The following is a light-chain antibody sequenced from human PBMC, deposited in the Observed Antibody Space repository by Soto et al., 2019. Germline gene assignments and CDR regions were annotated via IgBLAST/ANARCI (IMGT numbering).Light chain of an antibody. CDR3: GTWDSSLSAVPV. Sequence: QSVLTQPPSVSVAPGQKVTISCSGSSSNIGNNYVSWYQQLPGTAPKLLIYDNNKRPSGIPDRFSGSKSGTSATLGITGLQTGDEADYYCGTWDSSLSAVPVFGGGTKVTVL. V-gene: IGLV1-51*01. J-gene: IGLJ2*01. CDR2: DNN. CDR1: SSNIGNNY.